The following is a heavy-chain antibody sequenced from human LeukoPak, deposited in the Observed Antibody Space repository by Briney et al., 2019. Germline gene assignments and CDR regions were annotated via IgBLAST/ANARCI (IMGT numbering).Heavy chain of an antibody. J-gene: IGHJ4*02. V-gene: IGHV1-8*01. CDR2: MTHNSDNK. D-gene: IGHD2-8*01. CDR1: GYTFTSYD. Sequence: GASVKVSCKASGYTFTSYDINWVRQATGQGLESMGWMTHNSDNKGYAQKFQGRVTMTRNTTISTAYMELSSLRSEDTAVYYCARGKMVYVPDYWGQGTLVTVSS. CDR3: ARGKMVYVPDY.